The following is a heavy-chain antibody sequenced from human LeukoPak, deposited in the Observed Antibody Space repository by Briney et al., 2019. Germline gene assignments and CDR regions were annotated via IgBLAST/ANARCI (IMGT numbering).Heavy chain of an antibody. CDR1: GFTFSSYW. J-gene: IGHJ6*03. CDR3: ARAPAMALACTYLYYYYYIDV. Sequence: GGSLRLSCAASGFTFSSYWMSWVRQAPGKGLEWVANIKQDGSEKYYVDSVKGRFTISRDNAKNSLYLQMNSLRAEDRAVYYCARAPAMALACTYLYYYYYIDVWGKGNTVTISS. V-gene: IGHV3-7*01. CDR2: IKQDGSEK. D-gene: IGHD6-19*01.